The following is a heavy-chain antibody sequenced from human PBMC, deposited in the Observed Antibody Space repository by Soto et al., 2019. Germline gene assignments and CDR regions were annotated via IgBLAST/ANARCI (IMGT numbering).Heavy chain of an antibody. CDR2: INPNSGGT. Sequence: GPVKGSCKGSGYTFTRYYMHLGGQAPGQGLEWMGWINPNSGGTNYAQKFQGWVTMTRDTSISTAYMELSRLRSDDTAVYYCARGYCSGGSCYFIYWGQGTLVTVSS. J-gene: IGHJ4*02. D-gene: IGHD2-15*01. CDR1: GYTFTRYY. V-gene: IGHV1-2*04. CDR3: ARGYCSGGSCYFIY.